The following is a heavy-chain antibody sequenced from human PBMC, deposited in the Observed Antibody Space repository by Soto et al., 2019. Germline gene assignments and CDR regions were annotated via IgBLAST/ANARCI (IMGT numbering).Heavy chain of an antibody. CDR1: GGSISSSSYY. J-gene: IGHJ2*01. D-gene: IGHD3-16*02. Sequence: QLQLQESGPGLVKPSETLSLTCTVSGGSISSSSYYWGWIRQPPGKGLEWIGSIYYSGSTYYNPSLKSRVTISVDTSKNQFSLKLSSVTAADTAVYYCAKNTKSFTADWYFDLWGRGTLVTVSS. CDR2: IYYSGST. V-gene: IGHV4-39*01. CDR3: AKNTKSFTADWYFDL.